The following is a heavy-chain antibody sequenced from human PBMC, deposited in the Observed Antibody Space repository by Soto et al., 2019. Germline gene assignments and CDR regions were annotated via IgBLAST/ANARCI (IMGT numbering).Heavy chain of an antibody. J-gene: IGHJ3*02. CDR3: ARESEGLYYYDSSGYTPGDAFDI. V-gene: IGHV1-46*01. D-gene: IGHD3-22*01. CDR2: INPLGGST. CDR1: GYTFTNYY. Sequence: GASVKVSCKASGYTFTNYYIHWVRQAPGQGLERMGVINPLGGSTSYAQTFQGRVTMTRDTSTSTVYMQLSSLRSEDTAVYYCARESEGLYYYDSSGYTPGDAFDIWGQGTMVTVSS.